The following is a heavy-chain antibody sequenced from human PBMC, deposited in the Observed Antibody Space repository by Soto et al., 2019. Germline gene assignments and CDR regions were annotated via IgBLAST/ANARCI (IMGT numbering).Heavy chain of an antibody. CDR3: ARGFQWPSVFEY. J-gene: IGHJ4*02. D-gene: IGHD6-19*01. CDR1: GFTVSSNY. Sequence: HPGGSLRLSCAASGFTVSSNYMSWVRQAPGKGLEWVSIIYSGGTTYYAESVKGRFTISRDNSKNTLYLQMNSLRAEDTAVYYCARGFQWPSVFEYWGQGTLVTVSS. CDR2: IYSGGTT. V-gene: IGHV3-53*01.